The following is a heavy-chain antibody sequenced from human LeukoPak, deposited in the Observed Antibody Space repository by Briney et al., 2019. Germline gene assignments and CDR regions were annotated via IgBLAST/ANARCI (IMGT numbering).Heavy chain of an antibody. CDR3: ARDLSPYSSSWYWFDP. J-gene: IGHJ5*02. CDR2: IYYSGST. V-gene: IGHV4-59*01. CDR1: GGSIRSYY. Sequence: SETLSLTCTVSGGSIRSYYWSWVRQPPGKGLEWVGDIYYSGSTNYNPSLTSRVTRSVDTSKNQVSLKLSSVTAADTAVYYCARDLSPYSSSWYWFDPWGQGTLVTVSS. D-gene: IGHD6-13*01.